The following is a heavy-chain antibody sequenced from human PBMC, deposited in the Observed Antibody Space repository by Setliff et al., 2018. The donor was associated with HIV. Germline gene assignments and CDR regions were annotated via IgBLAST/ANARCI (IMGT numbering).Heavy chain of an antibody. CDR1: GGSISSHY. Sequence: SETLSLTCTVSGGSISSHYWSWIRQSPGKGLEWIGYFYYSGTTNYNPSLKSRVTISEDTSKNQISLKVKSVTAADTAVYYCARGVVDYDFWSGSGDYYYMDVWGKGTTVTVSS. D-gene: IGHD3-3*01. V-gene: IGHV4-59*11. CDR2: FYYSGTT. CDR3: ARGVVDYDFWSGSGDYYYMDV. J-gene: IGHJ6*03.